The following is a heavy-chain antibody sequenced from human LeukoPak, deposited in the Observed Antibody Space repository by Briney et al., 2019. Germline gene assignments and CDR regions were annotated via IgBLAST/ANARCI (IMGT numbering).Heavy chain of an antibody. CDR2: IKQDGSEK. Sequence: PGGSLRLSCAVSGFTVSSNYMSWVRQAPGKGLEWVANIKQDGSEKYYVDSVKGRFTISRDNAKNSLYLQMNSLRAEDTAVYYCAGSDYWGQGTLVTVSS. V-gene: IGHV3-7*01. J-gene: IGHJ4*02. CDR1: GFTVSSNY. CDR3: AGSDY.